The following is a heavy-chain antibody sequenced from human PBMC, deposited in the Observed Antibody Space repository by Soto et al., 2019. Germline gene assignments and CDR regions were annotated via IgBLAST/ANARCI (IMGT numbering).Heavy chain of an antibody. V-gene: IGHV4-61*01. Sequence: SETLSLTCTVSGGSVSSGSYYWSWIRQPPGKGLEWIGYIYYSGSTNYNPSLKSRVTISVDTSKKQFSLKLSSVTAADTAVYYCARDQQREVYYYGMDVWGQGTTVTVSS. CDR2: IYYSGST. J-gene: IGHJ6*02. D-gene: IGHD1-26*01. CDR1: GGSVSSGSYY. CDR3: ARDQQREVYYYGMDV.